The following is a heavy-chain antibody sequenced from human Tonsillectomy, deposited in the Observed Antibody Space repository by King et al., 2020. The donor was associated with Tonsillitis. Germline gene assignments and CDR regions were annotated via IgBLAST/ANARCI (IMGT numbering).Heavy chain of an antibody. D-gene: IGHD6-13*01. CDR3: AKNSAVGYTSSWWGGNWFDP. J-gene: IGHJ5*02. V-gene: IGHV3-30*02. CDR2: IRYDGSRK. Sequence: VQLVESGGGVVQPGGSMRLSCAASGFTFSNYDMHWVRQAPGKGLEWAALIRYDGSRKYYADSVKGRFTISRDNSKNTLSLQMNSLRPEDTAVYYCAKNSAVGYTSSWWGGNWFDPWGQGTLVTVSS. CDR1: GFTFSNYD.